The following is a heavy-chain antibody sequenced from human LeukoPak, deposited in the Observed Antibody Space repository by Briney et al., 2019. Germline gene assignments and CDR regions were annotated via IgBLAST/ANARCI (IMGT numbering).Heavy chain of an antibody. Sequence: GGSLRLSCAASGFTFSSYAMSWVRQAPGKGLEWVSAISVSGGSTYYADSVKGRFTISRDNSKNTLHLQMNSLRAEDTAVYYCAKSSNIGYCSSTSCYGVDYWGQGTLVTVSS. D-gene: IGHD2-2*01. CDR2: ISVSGGST. J-gene: IGHJ4*02. CDR3: AKSSNIGYCSSTSCYGVDY. CDR1: GFTFSSYA. V-gene: IGHV3-23*01.